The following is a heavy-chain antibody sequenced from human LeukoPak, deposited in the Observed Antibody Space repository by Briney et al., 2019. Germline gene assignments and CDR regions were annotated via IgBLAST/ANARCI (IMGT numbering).Heavy chain of an antibody. J-gene: IGHJ4*02. CDR2: INHSGST. CDR3: ARAYYDFWSGYQFDY. D-gene: IGHD3-3*01. CDR1: GGSFSGYY. Sequence: PSETLSLTCAVYGGSFSGYYWSWIRQPPGKGLEWIGEINHSGSTNYNPSLKSRVTISVDTSKNQFSLKLSPVTAADTAVYYCARAYYDFWSGYQFDYWGQGTLVTVSS. V-gene: IGHV4-34*01.